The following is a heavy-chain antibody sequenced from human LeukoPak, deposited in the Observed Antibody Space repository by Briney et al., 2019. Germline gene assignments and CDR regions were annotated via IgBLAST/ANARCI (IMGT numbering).Heavy chain of an antibody. CDR2: ISAYNGNT. CDR1: GYTFTSYG. Sequence: ASVKVSCKASGYTFTSYGISWVRQAPGQGLEWMGWISAYNGNTNYAQKLQGRVTMTTDTSTSTAYMELRSLRSDDTAVYYCARVNPMIVVVITTGGYYMDVWGKGTTVTISS. V-gene: IGHV1-18*01. CDR3: ARVNPMIVVVITTGGYYMDV. J-gene: IGHJ6*03. D-gene: IGHD3-22*01.